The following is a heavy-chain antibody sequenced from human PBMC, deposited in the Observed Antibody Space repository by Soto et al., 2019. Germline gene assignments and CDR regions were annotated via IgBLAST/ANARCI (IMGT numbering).Heavy chain of an antibody. CDR2: IIPIFGTA. V-gene: IGHV1-69*01. Sequence: QVQLVQSGAEVKKPGSSVKVSCKASGGTFSSYAISWVRQAPGQGLEWMGGIIPIFGTANYAQKFQGRVTITADESTSKAYMELCSLRSEDTAVYYCARDRRIAVAGTGFDYWGQGTLVTVSS. CDR1: GGTFSSYA. J-gene: IGHJ4*02. CDR3: ARDRRIAVAGTGFDY. D-gene: IGHD6-19*01.